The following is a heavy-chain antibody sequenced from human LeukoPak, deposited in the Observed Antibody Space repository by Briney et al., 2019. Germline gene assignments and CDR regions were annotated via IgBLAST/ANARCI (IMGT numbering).Heavy chain of an antibody. Sequence: SETLSLTCAVYGGSFSGYYWSWIRQPPGKGLEWIGEINHSGSTNYNPSLKSRVTISVDTSKNQFSLKLSSVTAADTAVYYCERMNPGGGLDYWGQGTLVTVSS. J-gene: IGHJ4*02. CDR1: GGSFSGYY. CDR3: ERMNPGGGLDY. V-gene: IGHV4-34*01. CDR2: INHSGST. D-gene: IGHD2-15*01.